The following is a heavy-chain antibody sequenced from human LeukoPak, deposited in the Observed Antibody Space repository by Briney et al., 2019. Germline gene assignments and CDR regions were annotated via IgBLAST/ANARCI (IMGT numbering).Heavy chain of an antibody. CDR3: AKKGGIVVVPAAPCYFDY. CDR1: GFTFSSYA. D-gene: IGHD2-2*01. CDR2: ISGSGGST. Sequence: AGGSLRLSCAASGFTFSSYAMSWVRQAPGKGLEWVSAISGSGGSTYYADSVKGRFTISRDNSKNTLYLQMNSLRAEDTAVYYCAKKGGIVVVPAAPCYFDYWGQGTLVTVSS. J-gene: IGHJ4*02. V-gene: IGHV3-23*01.